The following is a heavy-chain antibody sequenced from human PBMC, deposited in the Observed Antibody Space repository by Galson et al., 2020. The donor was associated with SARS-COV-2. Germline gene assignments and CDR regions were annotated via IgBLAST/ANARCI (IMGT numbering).Heavy chain of an antibody. Sequence: SQTLSLTRPVSRGSINIGTYYWTWIRQPAGKGREWIGRIYSSGNPTYNPTLKSRVTISVDTSKNQFSLKLSSVTAADTAVYYCAREPIAVAGTPYWGPGTLVTVSS. CDR3: AREPIAVAGTPY. D-gene: IGHD6-19*01. J-gene: IGHJ4*02. CDR1: RGSINIGTYY. V-gene: IGHV4-61*02. CDR2: IYSSGNP.